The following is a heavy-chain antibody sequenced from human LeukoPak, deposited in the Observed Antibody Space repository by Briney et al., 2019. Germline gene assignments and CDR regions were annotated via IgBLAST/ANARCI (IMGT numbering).Heavy chain of an antibody. D-gene: IGHD5-18*01. CDR2: ISGSGGST. CDR1: GFTFSSYA. Sequence: GGSLRLSCAASGFTFSSYAMSWVRQAPGKGLEWVSTISGSGGSTYYADSVKGRFTISGDNSKNTLYLQMNSLRAEDTAVYYCAKDGIRGYSYGFAYFNYWGQGTLVTVSS. J-gene: IGHJ4*02. V-gene: IGHV3-23*01. CDR3: AKDGIRGYSYGFAYFNY.